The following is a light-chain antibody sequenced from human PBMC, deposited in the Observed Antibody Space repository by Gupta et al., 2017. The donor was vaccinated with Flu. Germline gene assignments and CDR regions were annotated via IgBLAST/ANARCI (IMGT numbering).Light chain of an antibody. Sequence: QSVLTQPASASGSTVQRVNIACFGSSSNIFNNPVNWYQRLPAAAPNLLIYSNDQRPSGVPDRFSGSKSGTSASLAISGLQSDDEADYYCAAWDDSLTGWVFGGGTKLTVL. V-gene: IGLV1-44*01. CDR1: SSNIFNNP. J-gene: IGLJ3*02. CDR2: SND. CDR3: AAWDDSLTGWV.